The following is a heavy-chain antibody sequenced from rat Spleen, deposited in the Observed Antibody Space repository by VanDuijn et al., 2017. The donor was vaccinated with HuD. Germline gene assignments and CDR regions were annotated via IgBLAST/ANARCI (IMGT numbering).Heavy chain of an antibody. V-gene: IGHV5-27*01. CDR1: GFTFSNYD. Sequence: EVQLVESGGGLVQPGRSLKLSCAASGFTFSNYDMAWVRQAPTKGLEWVASISPTGAITNYRDSVKGRITISRDNAKGILYLQMDSLRSEDSATYYCTREGVMYTTDYVMDAWGQGASVTVSS. D-gene: IGHD1-6*01. CDR2: ISPTGAIT. CDR3: TREGVMYTTDYVMDA. J-gene: IGHJ4*01.